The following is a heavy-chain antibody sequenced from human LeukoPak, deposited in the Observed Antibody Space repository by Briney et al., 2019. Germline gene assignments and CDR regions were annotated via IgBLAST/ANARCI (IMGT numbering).Heavy chain of an antibody. D-gene: IGHD6-19*01. V-gene: IGHV3-30*03. J-gene: IGHJ4*02. CDR3: AREASGIAVAGYGLFDY. CDR2: ISYDGSNK. CDR1: GFTFSSYS. Sequence: GGSLRLSCAASGFTFSSYSMNWVRQAPGKGLEWVAVISYDGSNKYYADSVKGRFTISRDNSKNTLYLQMNSLRAEDTAVYYCAREASGIAVAGYGLFDYWGQGTLVTVSS.